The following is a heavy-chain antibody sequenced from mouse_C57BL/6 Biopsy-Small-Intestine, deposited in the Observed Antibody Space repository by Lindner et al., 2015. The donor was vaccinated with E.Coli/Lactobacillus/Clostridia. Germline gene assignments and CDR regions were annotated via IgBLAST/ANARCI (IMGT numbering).Heavy chain of an antibody. Sequence: VQLQESGPVLVKPGASVKMSCKASGYTFTDYYMNWVKQSHGKSLEWIGVINPYNGATSDNQKFKGKATLTADKSSSTAYMELNSLTSEDSAVYYCARAGGSSYDWYFDVWGTGTTVSVSS. CDR2: INPYNGAT. J-gene: IGHJ1*03. D-gene: IGHD1-1*01. CDR3: ARAGGSSYDWYFDV. CDR1: GYTFTDYY. V-gene: IGHV1-19*01.